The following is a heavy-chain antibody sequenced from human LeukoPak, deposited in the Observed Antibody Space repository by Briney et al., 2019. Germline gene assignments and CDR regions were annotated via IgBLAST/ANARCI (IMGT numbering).Heavy chain of an antibody. Sequence: SGGSLRLSCAASGFTFSKDDFHWVRQAPGKGLEWVAAIGVTGDTYYADTVKGRFTISRDNSKNTLYLQMNSLRAEDTAVYYCAKMMVAVAKTFDCWGQGTLVTVSS. D-gene: IGHD2-8*01. CDR3: AKMMVAVAKTFDC. CDR1: GFTFSKDD. V-gene: IGHV3-13*01. CDR2: IGVTGDT. J-gene: IGHJ4*02.